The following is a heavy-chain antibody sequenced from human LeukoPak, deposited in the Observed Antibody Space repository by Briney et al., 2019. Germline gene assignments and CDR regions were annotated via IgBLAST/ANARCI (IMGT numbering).Heavy chain of an antibody. CDR2: ITATGSRT. CDR3: ATSMGGGNVDY. D-gene: IGHD3-16*01. Sequence: GGSLRLSCAASGFTFGSYTMSWVRQAPRKGLEWVSGITATGSRTYYADSVKGRFTISRDSSKNTLYLQLNSLGVDDTAVYYCATSMGGGNVDYWGQGTLVTVSS. CDR1: GFTFGSYT. V-gene: IGHV3-23*01. J-gene: IGHJ4*02.